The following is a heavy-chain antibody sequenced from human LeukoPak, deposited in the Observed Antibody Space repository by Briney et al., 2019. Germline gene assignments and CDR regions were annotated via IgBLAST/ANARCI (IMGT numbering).Heavy chain of an antibody. CDR1: GFTFNIYE. CDR3: ASAYGGLLDY. J-gene: IGHJ4*02. CDR2: VSANGDTI. Sequence: PRGSLRLSCAASGFTFNIYEMNWVRQAPGKGLEWISYVSANGDTIYYADSVRGRFTISRDNARNSLYLQMNSLRAEDTAVYYCASAYGGLLDYWGQGSLVTVSS. D-gene: IGHD3-16*01. V-gene: IGHV3-48*03.